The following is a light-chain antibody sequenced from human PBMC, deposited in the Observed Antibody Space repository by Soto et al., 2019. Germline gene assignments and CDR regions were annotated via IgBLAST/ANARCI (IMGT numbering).Light chain of an antibody. Sequence: QAARSEPAWVSVSPGQAVTISCSGTSSDVGSYDHVAWYQQFPGKTPKLMIYEVSNRPSGVSSRFSGSKSGNTASLTISGLQAEDEADYYCISYTGSSTSYVFGSGPNVTVL. CDR3: ISYTGSSTSYV. CDR1: SSDVGSYDH. J-gene: IGLJ1*01. V-gene: IGLV2-14*01. CDR2: EVS.